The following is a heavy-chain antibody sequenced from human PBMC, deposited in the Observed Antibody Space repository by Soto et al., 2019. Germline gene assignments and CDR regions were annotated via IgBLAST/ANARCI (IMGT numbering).Heavy chain of an antibody. J-gene: IGHJ4*02. Sequence: QVQLQESGPGLVKPSQTLSLTCTVSGGSINSGGYCWSGIRQHPGKGLDWIGCISYGGSTSYNPSRKSRVTISVDTSKNQFSLKLTSVTAADTAVYYCSRGILVWGQGALITVSS. CDR3: SRGILV. V-gene: IGHV4-31*03. D-gene: IGHD5-18*01. CDR1: GGSINSGGYC. CDR2: ISYGGST.